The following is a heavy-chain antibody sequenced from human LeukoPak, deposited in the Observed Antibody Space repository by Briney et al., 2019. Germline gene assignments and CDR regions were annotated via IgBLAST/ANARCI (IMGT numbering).Heavy chain of an antibody. CDR2: ISDSGGST. Sequence: PGGSLRLSCAASGFTFSSYAINWVRQAPGKGLEWVSAISDSGGSTYYADSVKGRFTISRDNSKKMLYLQMSSLRAEDTAVYYCAKDGDYGSGSYPFQHWGQGTLVTVSS. CDR1: GFTFSSYA. D-gene: IGHD3-10*01. CDR3: AKDGDYGSGSYPFQH. J-gene: IGHJ1*01. V-gene: IGHV3-23*01.